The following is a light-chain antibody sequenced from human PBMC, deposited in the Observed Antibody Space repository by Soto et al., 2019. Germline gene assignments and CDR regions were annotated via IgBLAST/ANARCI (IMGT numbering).Light chain of an antibody. CDR3: SSYTSSNTFV. CDR2: DVS. V-gene: IGLV2-14*01. J-gene: IGLJ2*01. CDR1: SSDVGGYNY. Sequence: QSALTQPASVSGSPGQSITISCTGTSSDVGGYNYVSWYQQHPGKAPKLMIYDVSNRPSGVSDRFSGSKSGNTASLTISGLQAEDDTDYYCSSYTSSNTFVFGGGTKLTVL.